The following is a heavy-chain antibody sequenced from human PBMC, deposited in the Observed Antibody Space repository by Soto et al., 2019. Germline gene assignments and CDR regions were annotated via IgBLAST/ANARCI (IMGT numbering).Heavy chain of an antibody. CDR3: ARGTILVSPYYYMDV. V-gene: IGHV1-18*01. CDR1: GYPFSSYD. J-gene: IGHJ6*03. Sequence: QGQLVQSGGEVKKIGASVRVSCRASGYPFSSYDISWVRQAPGQGLEWMGWISVYNGNTNYAPKFQGRVTMTTDTPTSTVHMEVRSLRSDDTSIYYCARGTILVSPYYYMDVWGKGTTVTVSS. CDR2: ISVYNGNT. D-gene: IGHD1-7*01.